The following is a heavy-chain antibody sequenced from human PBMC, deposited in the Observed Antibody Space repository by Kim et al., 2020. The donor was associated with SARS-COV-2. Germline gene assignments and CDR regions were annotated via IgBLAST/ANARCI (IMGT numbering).Heavy chain of an antibody. CDR2: IYYSGST. J-gene: IGHJ3*02. V-gene: IGHV4-39*01. D-gene: IGHD3-22*01. CDR3: ARPMWLGYYDPKKAFDI. CDR1: GGSISSSSYY. Sequence: SETLSLTCTVSGGSISSSSYYWGWIRQPPGKGLEWIGSIYYSGSTYYNPSLKSRVTISVDTSKNQFSLKLSSVTAADTAVYYCARPMWLGYYDPKKAFDIWGQGTMVTVSS.